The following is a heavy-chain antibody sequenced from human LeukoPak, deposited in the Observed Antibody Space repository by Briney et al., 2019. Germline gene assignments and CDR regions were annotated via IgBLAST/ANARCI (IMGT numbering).Heavy chain of an antibody. J-gene: IGHJ3*02. CDR3: TRGDDSSGYYPDAFDI. Sequence: TGGSLRLSCTASGFTFGDYAMSWFRQAPGKGLEWVGFIRSKAYGGTTEYAASVKGRFTISRDDSKSIAYLQMNSLKTEDTAVYYYTRGDDSSGYYPDAFDIWGQGTMVTVSS. D-gene: IGHD3-22*01. V-gene: IGHV3-49*03. CDR2: IRSKAYGGTT. CDR1: GFTFGDYA.